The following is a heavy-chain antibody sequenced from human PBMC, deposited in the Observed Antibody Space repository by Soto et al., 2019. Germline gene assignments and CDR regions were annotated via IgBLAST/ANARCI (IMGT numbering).Heavy chain of an antibody. J-gene: IGHJ4*02. CDR3: ARDPSGWCDY. CDR2: INAGNGNT. CDR1: GNTFTYVY. V-gene: IGHV1-3*01. Sequence: ASVKVSCKGSGNTFTYVYLHWVRQAPGQRLEWMGWINAGNGNTKYSQKFQGRVTITRDTSASTAYMELSSLRSEDTAVYYCARDPSGWCDYWGQGTLVTVSS. D-gene: IGHD6-19*01.